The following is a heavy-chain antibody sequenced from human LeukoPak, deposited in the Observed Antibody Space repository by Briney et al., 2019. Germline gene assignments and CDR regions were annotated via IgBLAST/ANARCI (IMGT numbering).Heavy chain of an antibody. J-gene: IGHJ6*02. CDR1: GFTFDDYA. CDR2: ISWNSGSI. CDR3: AKPLAVAGTSYYYYGMDV. V-gene: IGHV3-9*01. D-gene: IGHD6-19*01. Sequence: PGGSLRLSCAASGFTFDDYAMHWVRQAPGKGLEWVSGISWNSGSIGYADSVKGRFTISRDNAKNSLYLQMNSLRAEDTALYYCAKPLAVAGTSYYYYGMDVWGQGTTVTVSS.